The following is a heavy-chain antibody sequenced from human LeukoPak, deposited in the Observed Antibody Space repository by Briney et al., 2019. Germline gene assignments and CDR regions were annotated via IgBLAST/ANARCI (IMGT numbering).Heavy chain of an antibody. Sequence: SQTLSLTCTVSGASVTSGGNYWGWIRQHPGKGLEWIGEINHGGSTNYNPSLKSRLTISVDTSKNQFSLKLSSVTAADTAVYYCAREGVYYDILAAYYRPYYFDFWGQGTLVTVYS. CDR1: GASVTSGGNY. V-gene: IGHV4-31*03. CDR3: AREGVYYDILAAYYRPYYFDF. D-gene: IGHD3-9*01. CDR2: INHGGST. J-gene: IGHJ4*02.